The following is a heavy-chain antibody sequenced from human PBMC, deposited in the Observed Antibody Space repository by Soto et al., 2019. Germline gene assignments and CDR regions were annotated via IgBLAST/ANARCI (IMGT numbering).Heavy chain of an antibody. J-gene: IGHJ5*01. D-gene: IGHD1-1*01. CDR2: INPSGRT. CDR3: ARTRNRWFDS. Sequence: SETLTLTCVVSGDSFRDYYWSWIRQSPGVGLEWIGEINPSGRTEYSPSLRGRVTLSVDTSKNQFSLTLSTMTAADTAVYYCARTRNRWFDSWGQGTLVTVSS. V-gene: IGHV4-34*01. CDR1: GDSFRDYY.